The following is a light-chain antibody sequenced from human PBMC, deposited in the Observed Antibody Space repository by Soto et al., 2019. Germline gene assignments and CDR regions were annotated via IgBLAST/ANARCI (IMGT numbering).Light chain of an antibody. Sequence: QSALTQPASVSGSPGQSITISCTGTSSDVGSHNLVSWYQHHPGQAPKLTIYEVSERPLGVSARFSASKSGNTASLTISGLQAEDEADYYCCSYGGSRAVFGGGTQLTVL. CDR1: SSDVGSHNL. CDR3: CSYGGSRAV. CDR2: EVS. J-gene: IGLJ7*01. V-gene: IGLV2-23*02.